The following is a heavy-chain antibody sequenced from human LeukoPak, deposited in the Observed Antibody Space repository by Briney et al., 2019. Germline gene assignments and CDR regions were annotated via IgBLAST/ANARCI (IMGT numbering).Heavy chain of an antibody. CDR2: ISGSGGST. J-gene: IGHJ6*04. CDR1: GFTFSSYA. Sequence: GGSLRLSCAASGFTFSSYAMSWVRQAPGKGLEGVSAISGSGGSTYYADSVKGRFTISRDNSKNTLYLQMNSLRAEDTAVYYCAKYIAVAGSGPYYYYYYGMDVWGKGTTVTVSS. V-gene: IGHV3-23*01. D-gene: IGHD6-19*01. CDR3: AKYIAVAGSGPYYYYYYGMDV.